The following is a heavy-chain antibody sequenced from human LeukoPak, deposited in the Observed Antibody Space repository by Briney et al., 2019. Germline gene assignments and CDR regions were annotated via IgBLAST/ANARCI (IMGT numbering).Heavy chain of an antibody. CDR1: GGTFSSYA. CDR2: IIPIFGTA. D-gene: IGHD3-22*01. J-gene: IGHJ4*02. CDR3: ARVYSRRSSGYYYADY. V-gene: IGHV1-69*05. Sequence: VKVSCKASGGTFSSYAISWVRQAPGQGLEWMGGIIPIFGTANYAQKFQGRVTMTRNTSINTAYMELSSLRSEDTAVYYCARVYSRRSSGYYYADYWGQGALVTVSS.